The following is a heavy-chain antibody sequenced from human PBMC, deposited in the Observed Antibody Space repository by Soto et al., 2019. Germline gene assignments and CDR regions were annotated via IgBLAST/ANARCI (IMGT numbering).Heavy chain of an antibody. CDR3: ARHGVTPNSRSNYGMDV. D-gene: IGHD7-27*01. CDR2: IDPSDSYT. Sequence: EXLKISCKGSGYXFTSYWVSWVRQMPGKGLEWMGRIDPSDSYTNYSPSFQGHVTISADKSISTAYLQWSSLKASDTAMYYCARHGVTPNSRSNYGMDVWGQGTTVTV. J-gene: IGHJ6*02. V-gene: IGHV5-10-1*01. CDR1: GYXFTSYW.